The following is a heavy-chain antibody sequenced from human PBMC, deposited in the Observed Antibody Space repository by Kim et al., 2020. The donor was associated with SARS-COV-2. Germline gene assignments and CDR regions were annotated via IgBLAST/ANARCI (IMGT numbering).Heavy chain of an antibody. CDR2: INAGNGNT. J-gene: IGHJ5*02. V-gene: IGHV1-3*01. D-gene: IGHD6-13*01. CDR1: GYTFTSYA. CDR3: ARGEGVNMAAAAHNWFDP. Sequence: ASVKVSCKASGYTFTSYAMHWVRQAPGQRLEWMGWINAGNGNTKYSQKFQGRVTITRDTSASTAYMELSSLRSEDTAVYYCARGEGVNMAAAAHNWFDPWGQGTLVTVSS.